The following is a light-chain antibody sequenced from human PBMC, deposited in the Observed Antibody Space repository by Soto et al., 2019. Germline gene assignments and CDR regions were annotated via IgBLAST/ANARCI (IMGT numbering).Light chain of an antibody. Sequence: QSVLTQPASVSGSPGQSITISCTGTSSDVGGYTLVSWYQQHPGKAPKFIIFEVSQRPSGVSNRFSGSKSGNTASLTISGLQAEDEADYYCCSYAGSLTYVFGRGTKVTVL. CDR1: SSDVGGYTL. J-gene: IGLJ1*01. CDR3: CSYAGSLTYV. CDR2: EVS. V-gene: IGLV2-23*02.